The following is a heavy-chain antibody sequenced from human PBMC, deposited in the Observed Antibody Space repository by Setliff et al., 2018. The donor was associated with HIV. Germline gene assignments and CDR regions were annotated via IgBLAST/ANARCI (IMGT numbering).Heavy chain of an antibody. CDR2: IYTSGST. V-gene: IGHV4-59*10. D-gene: IGHD3-3*01. CDR3: VGVDFWSGYYVFDY. Sequence: KPSETLSLTCGIYGGSFSGYCWSWIRQPAGKGLEWIGRIYTSGSTNYNPSLKSRVTMSVDTSKNQFSLKLSSVTAADTAVYYCVGVDFWSGYYVFDYWGQGTLVTVSS. J-gene: IGHJ4*02. CDR1: GGSFSGYC.